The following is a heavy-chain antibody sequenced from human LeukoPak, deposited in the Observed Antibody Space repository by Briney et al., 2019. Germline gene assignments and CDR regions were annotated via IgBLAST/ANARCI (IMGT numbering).Heavy chain of an antibody. Sequence: GGSLRLSCAASGFTFDDYAMHWVRQAPGKGLEWVSGINWSGGSTGYADPLRGRFTISRDNAKNSLYLQMDSLRAEDTALYYCARAPITSPFYFDYWGQGTLVTVSS. CDR3: ARAPITSPFYFDY. CDR2: INWSGGST. J-gene: IGHJ4*02. CDR1: GFTFDDYA. D-gene: IGHD2-2*01. V-gene: IGHV3-20*04.